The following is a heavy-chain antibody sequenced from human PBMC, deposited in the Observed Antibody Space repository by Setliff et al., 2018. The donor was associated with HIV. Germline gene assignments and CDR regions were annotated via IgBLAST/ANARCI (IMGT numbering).Heavy chain of an antibody. D-gene: IGHD5-12*01. Sequence: TLSLTCSVSGVSISSYYWSWIRHSPGKGLEWIGIIFPGGATNYNPSLTSRVTISVDTSKNHLFLTLTSVTTADTAVYFCAESSPSIGYITDCWGQGAPVTVSS. CDR3: AESSPSIGYITDC. J-gene: IGHJ4*02. CDR1: GVSISSYY. V-gene: IGHV4-59*01. CDR2: IFPGGAT.